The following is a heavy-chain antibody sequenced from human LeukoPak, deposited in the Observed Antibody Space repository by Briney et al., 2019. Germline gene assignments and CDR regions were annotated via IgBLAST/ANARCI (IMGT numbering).Heavy chain of an antibody. CDR3: ARGLGYCSSTSCYNYFDY. CDR1: GFTFSSYA. V-gene: IGHV3-30*01. Sequence: GGPLRLSCAASGFTFSSYAMHWVRQAPGKGLEWVAVISYDGSNKYYAGSVKGRFTISRDNSKNTLYLQMNSLRAEDTAVYYCARGLGYCSSTSCYNYFDYWGQGTLVTVSS. CDR2: ISYDGSNK. D-gene: IGHD2-2*02. J-gene: IGHJ4*02.